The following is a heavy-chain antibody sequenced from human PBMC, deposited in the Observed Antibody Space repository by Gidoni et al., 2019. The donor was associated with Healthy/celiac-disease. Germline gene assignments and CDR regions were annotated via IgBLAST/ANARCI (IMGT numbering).Heavy chain of an antibody. CDR3: ARSGFYGDYYFDY. J-gene: IGHJ4*02. D-gene: IGHD4-17*01. CDR2: LYYSGST. Sequence: QVQLQESGPGLVKPSQTLSLTCTVSGCSISSGGYYWSWIRQHPGKGLEWIGYLYYSGSTYYNPSLKSRVTISVDTSKNQFSLKLSSVTAADTAVYYCARSGFYGDYYFDYWGQGTLVTVSS. CDR1: GCSISSGGYY. V-gene: IGHV4-31*03.